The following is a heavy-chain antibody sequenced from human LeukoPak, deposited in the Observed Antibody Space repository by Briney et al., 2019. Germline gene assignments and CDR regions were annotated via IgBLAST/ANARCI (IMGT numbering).Heavy chain of an antibody. J-gene: IGHJ3*01. CDR2: IVKHGSAD. CDR3: AREVPGVMVAFDL. CDR1: GFSFSPYW. Sequence: PGGSLRLSCVGSGFSFSPYWMSWVRQAPGKGHEWLSNIVKHGSADYYVDSVKGRFTISRDNAKNSLSLQLDSLRVEDTAVYYCAREVPGVMVAFDLWGQRTMVTVS. D-gene: IGHD2-2*01. V-gene: IGHV3-7*01.